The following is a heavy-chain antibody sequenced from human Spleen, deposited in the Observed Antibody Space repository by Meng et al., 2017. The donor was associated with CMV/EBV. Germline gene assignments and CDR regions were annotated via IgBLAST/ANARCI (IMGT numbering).Heavy chain of an antibody. CDR1: GFTLSSYT. Sequence: GESLKISCAASGFTLSSYTMNWVRQAPGKGLESVSIIYSGGGTHYADSVKGRFTISRDNAKNTLYLQMNSLRAEDTAVYYCARDYFGRYYWGQGTLVTVSS. D-gene: IGHD3-10*01. CDR3: ARDYFGRYY. CDR2: IYSGGGT. V-gene: IGHV3-66*01. J-gene: IGHJ4*02.